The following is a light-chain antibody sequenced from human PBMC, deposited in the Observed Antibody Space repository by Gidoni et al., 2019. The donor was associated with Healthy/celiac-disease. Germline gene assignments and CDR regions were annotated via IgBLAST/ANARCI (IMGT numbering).Light chain of an antibody. V-gene: IGKV1-5*03. CDR1: QSISSW. Sequence: DIHMTQSPSTLSASVGDRVTITCRASQSISSWLAWYQQKPGKAPKLLIYKASSLESGVPSRFSGSGSGTELTLIISSLQPDDFATYYCQQYKSYPGTFXQXTKVEIK. J-gene: IGKJ1*01. CDR3: QQYKSYPGT. CDR2: KAS.